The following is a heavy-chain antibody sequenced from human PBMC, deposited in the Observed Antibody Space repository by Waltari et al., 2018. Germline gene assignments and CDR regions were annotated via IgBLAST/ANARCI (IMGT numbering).Heavy chain of an antibody. CDR3: ARNLPNTGWFDS. J-gene: IGHJ5*01. CDR2: MNPNSGNT. CDR1: GYSFTTYD. Sequence: QVQLVQSGAEVKTPGASVTVSCKASGYSFTTYDINWVRQASGQGLEWLGWMNPNSGNTGYAQKFQGRVTFTRSTSISTVYLDLSSLRSEDTAVYYCARNLPNTGWFDSWGQGTLVTVSS. V-gene: IGHV1-8*03.